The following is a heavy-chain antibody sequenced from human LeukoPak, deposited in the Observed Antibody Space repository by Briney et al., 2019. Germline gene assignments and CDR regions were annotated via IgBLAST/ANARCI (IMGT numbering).Heavy chain of an antibody. D-gene: IGHD3-9*01. Sequence: ASVKVSCKASGYTFTSYGISWVRQAPGEGPEWMGWISGSTGDTNYAQKFQGRVTMTADTSSSTAYMELRSLRFDDTAIYYCAKDWHILTGRNCFDPWGQGTLVTVSS. V-gene: IGHV1-18*01. J-gene: IGHJ5*02. CDR1: GYTFTSYG. CDR3: AKDWHILTGRNCFDP. CDR2: ISGSTGDT.